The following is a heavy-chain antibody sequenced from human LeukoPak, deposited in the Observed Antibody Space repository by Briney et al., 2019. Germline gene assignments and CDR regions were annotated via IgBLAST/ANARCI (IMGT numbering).Heavy chain of an antibody. V-gene: IGHV3-21*06. D-gene: IGHD5-18*01. CDR2: LSGSSTYI. CDR1: GFPFSSYS. CDR3: ARWGYSYGSDY. Sequence: GGSLRLSCAASGFPFSSYSMNWVRQAPGKGLEWVSSLSGSSTYIFYADSVKGRFTISRDNAKNSLYLQMNSLRAEDTAVYYCARWGYSYGSDYWGQGTLVTVSS. J-gene: IGHJ4*02.